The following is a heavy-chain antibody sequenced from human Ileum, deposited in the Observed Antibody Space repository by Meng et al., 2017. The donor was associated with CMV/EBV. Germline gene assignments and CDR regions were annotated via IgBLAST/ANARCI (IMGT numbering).Heavy chain of an antibody. Sequence: GESLKISCKGSGYSFTSYWIGWVRQMPGKGLEWMANIKQDGSATYYADSVKGRFTISRDNAKNSLYLQMDNLRADDTAVYYCVREDIVVFDYWGQGTLVTVSS. CDR1: GYSFTSYW. V-gene: IGHV3-7*04. CDR3: VREDIVVFDY. CDR2: IKQDGSAT. J-gene: IGHJ4*02. D-gene: IGHD2-15*01.